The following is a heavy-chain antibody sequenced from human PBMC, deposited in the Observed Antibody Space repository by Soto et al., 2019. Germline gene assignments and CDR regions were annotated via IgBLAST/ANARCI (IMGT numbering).Heavy chain of an antibody. J-gene: IGHJ4*02. CDR1: GFTFSSYD. Sequence: QVQLVESGGGVVQPGRSLRLSCAASGFTFSSYDMHWVRQAPGKGLEWVAVIWYDGSNKYYADSVKGRFTISRDNSKNTLYLQMNSLRAEDTAVYYCARQGYCTNGVCYSLFDYWGQGTLVTVSS. CDR2: IWYDGSNK. V-gene: IGHV3-33*01. CDR3: ARQGYCTNGVCYSLFDY. D-gene: IGHD2-8*01.